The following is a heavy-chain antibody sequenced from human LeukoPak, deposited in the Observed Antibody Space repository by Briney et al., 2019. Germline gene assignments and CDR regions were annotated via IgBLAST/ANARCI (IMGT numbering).Heavy chain of an antibody. Sequence: SETLSLTCAVYGGSFSGYYWSWIRQPPGKGLEWIGEINHSGSTNYNPSLKSRVTISVDTSKNQFSLKLSSVTAADTAVFYCARVVPPNYYNYYMDVWGKGTTVTVSS. V-gene: IGHV4-34*01. CDR3: ARVVPPNYYNYYMDV. J-gene: IGHJ6*03. CDR2: INHSGST. CDR1: GGSFSGYY. D-gene: IGHD2-2*01.